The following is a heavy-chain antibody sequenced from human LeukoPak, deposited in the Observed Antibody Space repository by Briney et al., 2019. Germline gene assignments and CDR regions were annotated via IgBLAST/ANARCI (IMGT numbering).Heavy chain of an antibody. D-gene: IGHD6-13*01. CDR1: GFTVSSNY. J-gene: IGHJ3*02. Sequence: PGGSLRLSCAASGFTVSSNYMSWVRQAPGKGLEWASVIYSGGSYADSVKGRFTISRDNSKNTLYLQMNSLRAEDTAVYYCARDVRTAAADPGHDAFDIWGQGTMVTVSS. CDR3: ARDVRTAAADPGHDAFDI. V-gene: IGHV3-66*02. CDR2: IYSGG.